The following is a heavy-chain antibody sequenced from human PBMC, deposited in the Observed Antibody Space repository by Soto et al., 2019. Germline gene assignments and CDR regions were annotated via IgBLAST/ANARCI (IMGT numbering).Heavy chain of an antibody. V-gene: IGHV3-48*02. Sequence: EVQLVESGGGLVQPGGSLRLSCAASGFIFSTYSMNWVRQAPGKGLEWISVINSGSTSIYYADSVRGRFTISRDNAANSLFLQMNSLRDEDTAVYYFARLYSTSTVSRWFDPWGQGTLVTFSS. J-gene: IGHJ5*02. CDR3: ARLYSTSTVSRWFDP. CDR2: INSGSTSI. D-gene: IGHD6-13*01. CDR1: GFIFSTYS.